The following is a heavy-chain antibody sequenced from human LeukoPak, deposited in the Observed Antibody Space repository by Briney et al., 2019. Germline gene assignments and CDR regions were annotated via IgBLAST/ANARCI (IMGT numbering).Heavy chain of an antibody. CDR3: ARAVSMGVTGAFDI. D-gene: IGHD2-21*02. V-gene: IGHV1-69*05. J-gene: IGHJ3*02. CDR2: IIPILGTA. CDR1: GGTFSSYA. Sequence: GASVKVSCKASGGTFSSYAISWVRQAPGQGLEWMGGIIPILGTANYAQKFQGRVAITTDESTSTAYMELSSLRSEDTAVYYCARAVSMGVTGAFDIWGQGTMVTVSS.